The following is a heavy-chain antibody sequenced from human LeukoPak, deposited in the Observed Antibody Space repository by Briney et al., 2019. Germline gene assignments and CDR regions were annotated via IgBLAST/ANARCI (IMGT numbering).Heavy chain of an antibody. V-gene: IGHV3-48*03. J-gene: IGHJ4*02. D-gene: IGHD6-19*01. CDR1: GFTFSSYE. CDR2: ISSSGSTI. Sequence: PGGSLRLSCAASGFTFSSYEMNWVRQAPGKGLEWVSYISSSGSTIYYADSVKGRFTISRDNAKNSLYLQMNSLRAEDTAVYYCASRKISSGFSFDYWGQGTLVTVSS. CDR3: ASRKISSGFSFDY.